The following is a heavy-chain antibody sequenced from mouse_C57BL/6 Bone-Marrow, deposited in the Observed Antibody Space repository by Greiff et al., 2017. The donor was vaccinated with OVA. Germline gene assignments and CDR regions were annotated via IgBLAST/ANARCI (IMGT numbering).Heavy chain of an antibody. V-gene: IGHV5-9-1*02. CDR3: TRDDDGYYYYYAMDY. CDR1: GFTFSSYA. CDR2: ISSGGDYI. Sequence: EVKLVESGEGLVKPGGSLKLSCAASGFTFSSYAMSWVRQTPEKRLEWVAYISSGGDYIYYADTVKGRFTISRDNARNTLYLQMSSLKFEDTAMYYCTRDDDGYYYYYAMDYWGQGTSVTVSS. D-gene: IGHD2-3*01. J-gene: IGHJ4*01.